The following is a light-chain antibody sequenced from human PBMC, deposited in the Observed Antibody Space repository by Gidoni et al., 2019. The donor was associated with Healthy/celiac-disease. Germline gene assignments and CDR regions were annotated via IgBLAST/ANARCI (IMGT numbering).Light chain of an antibody. Sequence: EIVMTQPPATLSVSPGDRATLSCRASQSVSSNLAWYQQKPGQAPRLLIYGASTRATGIPARFSGSGSGTEFTLTISSLQSEDFAVYYCQQYNNWPPLTFGGGTKVEIK. J-gene: IGKJ4*01. CDR3: QQYNNWPPLT. CDR2: GAS. CDR1: QSVSSN. V-gene: IGKV3-15*01.